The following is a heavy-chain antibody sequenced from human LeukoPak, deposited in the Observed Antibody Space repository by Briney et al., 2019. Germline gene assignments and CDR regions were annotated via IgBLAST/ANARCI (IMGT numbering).Heavy chain of an antibody. D-gene: IGHD1-14*01. Sequence: QSGPTLVKPTQPLTLTCTFSGFSLSTRGVGVGWIRQPPGKALGWLALIYWNDDKRYSPSLKSRLTITKDTSKNQVVLTMTNMDPVDTATYYCAHGTGSITDWGQGTLVTVSS. CDR2: IYWNDDK. CDR3: AHGTGSITD. V-gene: IGHV2-5*01. CDR1: GFSLSTRGVG. J-gene: IGHJ4*02.